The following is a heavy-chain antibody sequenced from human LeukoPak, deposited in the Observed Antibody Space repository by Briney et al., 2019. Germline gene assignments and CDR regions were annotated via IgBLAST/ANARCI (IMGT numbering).Heavy chain of an antibody. V-gene: IGHV3-64*01. Sequence: GGSLRLSCAASGFTFSSYAMHWVRQAPGKGLEYVSAISSNGGSTYYANSVKGRFTISRDNSKNTLYLQMGSLRAEDMAVYYCARDPYYDSSGYPDYWGQGTLVTVSS. CDR2: ISSNGGST. D-gene: IGHD3-22*01. J-gene: IGHJ4*02. CDR1: GFTFSSYA. CDR3: ARDPYYDSSGYPDY.